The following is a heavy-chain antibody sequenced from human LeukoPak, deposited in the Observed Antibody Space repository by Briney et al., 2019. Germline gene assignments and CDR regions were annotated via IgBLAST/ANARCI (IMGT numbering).Heavy chain of an antibody. Sequence: GESLKISYKGSGDSFSTYWIAWVRPMPGKGLEWMGIIYPGDSDTRYSPSFQGQVTISADKSINTAYLQWSSLKASDTAIYYCARETSTAGSFRFWGQGTLVTVSS. CDR1: GDSFSTYW. V-gene: IGHV5-51*01. CDR2: IYPGDSDT. CDR3: ARETSTAGSFRF. D-gene: IGHD4-17*01. J-gene: IGHJ4*02.